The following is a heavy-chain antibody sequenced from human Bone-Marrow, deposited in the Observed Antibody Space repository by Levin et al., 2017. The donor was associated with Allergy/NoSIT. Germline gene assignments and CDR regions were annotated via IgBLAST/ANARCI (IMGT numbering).Heavy chain of an antibody. D-gene: IGHD3-16*02. CDR2: IIPVFGTA. CDR1: FSDFSSYP. J-gene: IGHJ4*02. CDR3: SQQSGGTYRYFDY. V-gene: IGHV1-69*13. Sequence: SVKVSCKTSFSDFSSYPISWVRQAPGQGLEWMGGIIPVFGTADYSQKFLGRLTITADESTTTAYMKLTGLTSDDTAMYFCSQQSGGTYRYFDYWGQGTLVIVSS.